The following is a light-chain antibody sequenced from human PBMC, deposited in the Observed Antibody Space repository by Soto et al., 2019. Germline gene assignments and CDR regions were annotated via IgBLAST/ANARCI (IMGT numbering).Light chain of an antibody. Sequence: QSALTQPASVSGSTGQSITISCTGASSDVGAYNYVSWYQHHPGKAPQLMIYEVSDRPSGVSNRFSGSKSANTASLTISGLQTEDEADYYCSSYTSSNTWVFGGGTKLTVL. J-gene: IGLJ3*02. CDR3: SSYTSSNTWV. CDR2: EVS. V-gene: IGLV2-14*01. CDR1: SSDVGAYNY.